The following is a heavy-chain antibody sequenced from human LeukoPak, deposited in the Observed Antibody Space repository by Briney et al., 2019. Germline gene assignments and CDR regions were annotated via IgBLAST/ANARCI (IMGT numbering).Heavy chain of an antibody. J-gene: IGHJ4*02. Sequence: GASVKVSCKASGGTFSSYAISSVRQAPGQGLEWMGGIIPIFGTANYAQKFQGRVTITADESTSTAYMELSSLRSEDTAVYYCARDGLGVSLYSNYAFDYWGQGTLVTVSS. D-gene: IGHD4-11*01. CDR2: IIPIFGTA. V-gene: IGHV1-69*01. CDR1: GGTFSSYA. CDR3: ARDGLGVSLYSNYAFDY.